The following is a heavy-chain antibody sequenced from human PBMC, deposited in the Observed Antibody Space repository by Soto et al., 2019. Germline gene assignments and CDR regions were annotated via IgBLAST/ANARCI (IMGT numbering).Heavy chain of an antibody. V-gene: IGHV1-69*01. J-gene: IGHJ5*02. D-gene: IGHD6-19*01. CDR1: GGTFSSYA. CDR3: ARDRSGYKDPMDP. Sequence: SVTVSCMASGGTFSSYAISWVRQAPGQGLEWMGGIIPIFGTANYAQKFQGRVTITADESTSTAYMELSSLRSEDTAVYYCARDRSGYKDPMDPWGQGTLVTVAS. CDR2: IIPIFGTA.